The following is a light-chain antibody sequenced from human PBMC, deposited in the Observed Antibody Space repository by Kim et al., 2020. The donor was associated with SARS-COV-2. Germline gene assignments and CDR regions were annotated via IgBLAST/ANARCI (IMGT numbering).Light chain of an antibody. Sequence: GGTVTIPCSGTNPNIANSYVYWYQQLPRTAPKLLLYRDNPRPSGVPDRFSGSKSGSSASLAISGLQSEDEAHYFCAAWDDSLSSRLFGGGTKVTVL. J-gene: IGLJ3*02. CDR3: AAWDDSLSSRL. CDR2: RDN. V-gene: IGLV1-47*01. CDR1: NPNIANSY.